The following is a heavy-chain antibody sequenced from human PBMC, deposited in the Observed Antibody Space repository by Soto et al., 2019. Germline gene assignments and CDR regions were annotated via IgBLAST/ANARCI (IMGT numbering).Heavy chain of an antibody. J-gene: IGHJ6*02. Sequence: ASVKVSCKASGYTFTSYGISWVRQAPGQGLEWMGWISAYNGNTNYAQKLQGRVTMTTDTSTSTAYMELRSLRSDDTAVYYCARDYGKAYDSWSGYPPNYYYGMDVWGQGTTVTVSS. V-gene: IGHV1-18*01. CDR1: GYTFTSYG. D-gene: IGHD3-3*01. CDR3: ARDYGKAYDSWSGYPPNYYYGMDV. CDR2: ISAYNGNT.